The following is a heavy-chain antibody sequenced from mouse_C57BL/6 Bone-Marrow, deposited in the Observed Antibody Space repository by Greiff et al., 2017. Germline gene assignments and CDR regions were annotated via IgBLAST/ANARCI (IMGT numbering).Heavy chain of an antibody. CDR3: ARGGGYYGSSLWFAY. D-gene: IGHD1-1*01. V-gene: IGHV1-69*01. CDR1: GYTFTSYW. J-gene: IGHJ3*01. Sequence: QVQLQQPGAELVMPGASVKLSCKASGYTFTSYWMHWVKQRPGQGLEWIGEIDPSDSYTNYNQKFKGKSTLTVDKSSSTAYMQLSSLTSEDSAVYYCARGGGYYGSSLWFAYWGQGTLVTVSA. CDR2: IDPSDSYT.